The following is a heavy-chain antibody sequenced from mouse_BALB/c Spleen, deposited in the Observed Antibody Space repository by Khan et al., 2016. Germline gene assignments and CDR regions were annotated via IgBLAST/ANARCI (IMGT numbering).Heavy chain of an antibody. Sequence: VQLKESGGGLVQPGGSMKLSCVASGFTFSNYWMNWVSQSPEKGLEWVAEIRLKSDDYVTHYAEYVKGRFITASTDSNSAVYLHSNNSRAEATGIYCGRILPWGQGTTLTVSS. D-gene: IGHD6-1*01. V-gene: IGHV6-6*02. J-gene: IGHJ2*01. CDR1: GFTFSNYW. CDR2: IRLKSDDYVT. CDR3: RILP.